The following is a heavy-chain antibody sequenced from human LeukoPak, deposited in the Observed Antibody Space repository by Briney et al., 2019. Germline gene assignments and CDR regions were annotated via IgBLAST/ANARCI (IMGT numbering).Heavy chain of an antibody. CDR2: IYYSGST. V-gene: IGHV4-61*10. CDR3: ARDVSPHDY. D-gene: IGHD5/OR15-5a*01. CDR1: GGSISSGSYY. Sequence: PSETLSLTCTVSGGSISSGSYYWSWIRQPAGKGLEWIGYIYYSGSTNYNPSLKSRVTISVDTSKNQFSLKLSSVTAADTAVYYCARDVSPHDYWGQGTLVTVSS. J-gene: IGHJ4*02.